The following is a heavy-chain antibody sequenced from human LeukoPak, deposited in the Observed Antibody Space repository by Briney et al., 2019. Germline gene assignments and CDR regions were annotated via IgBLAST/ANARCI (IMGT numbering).Heavy chain of an antibody. CDR1: GYSFTSYW. CDR3: ARLIHPTGEYYFDY. V-gene: IGHV5-51*01. Sequence: KDGESLKISFKGSGYSFTSYWIGWVRQMPGKGLEWMGIIYPGDSDTRYSPSFQGQVTISADKSISTAYLQWSSLKASDTAMYYCARLIHPTGEYYFDYWGQGTLVTVSS. J-gene: IGHJ4*02. CDR2: IYPGDSDT. D-gene: IGHD7-27*01.